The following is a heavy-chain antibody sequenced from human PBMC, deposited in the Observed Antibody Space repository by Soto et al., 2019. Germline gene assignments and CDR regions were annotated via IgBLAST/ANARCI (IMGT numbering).Heavy chain of an antibody. D-gene: IGHD3-16*01. CDR3: ARWGTTGGFDL. V-gene: IGHV3-30*19. CDR2: TSYDGNNK. J-gene: IGHJ4*02. Sequence: QLQLVESGGGVVQPGTSLRLSCAASGFRFKSFVMHWVRQAPGKGLDWVAFTSYDGNNKDYGYSVKGRFTVSRDNSQNTLHLQMDFLRPEDTALYYWARWGTTGGFDLWGQGTLVSVSS. CDR1: GFRFKSFV.